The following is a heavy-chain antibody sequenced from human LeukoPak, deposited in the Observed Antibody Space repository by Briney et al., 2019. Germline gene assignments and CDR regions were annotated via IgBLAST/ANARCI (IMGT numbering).Heavy chain of an antibody. J-gene: IGHJ5*02. CDR2: IYYSGTT. CDR1: GGSISSYY. Sequence: SETLSLTCTVSGGSISSYYWSWIRQPPGKGLEWIGYIYYSGTTNYNPSLKSRVTISVDTSKNQFSLKLSSVTAADTAVYYCARAQPDFWSGSHLNWFDPWGQGTLVTVSS. D-gene: IGHD3-3*01. CDR3: ARAQPDFWSGSHLNWFDP. V-gene: IGHV4-59*12.